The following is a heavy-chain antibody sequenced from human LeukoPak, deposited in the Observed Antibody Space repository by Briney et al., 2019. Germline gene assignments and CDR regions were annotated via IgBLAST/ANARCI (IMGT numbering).Heavy chain of an antibody. CDR3: ARSHPAWDYYDSSCYYYLLNY. Sequence: SVNFSCTPSGGTFINTAISWVRQAPGQGPGRLGGIIPMIGPADYAQKFPDSVTIIVEENTSTDYIEMSSLRSEVTAVYYCARSHPAWDYYDSSCYYYLLNYWGQGTLVTVSS. J-gene: IGHJ4*02. CDR2: IIPMIGPA. D-gene: IGHD3-22*01. V-gene: IGHV1-69*13. CDR1: GGTFINTA.